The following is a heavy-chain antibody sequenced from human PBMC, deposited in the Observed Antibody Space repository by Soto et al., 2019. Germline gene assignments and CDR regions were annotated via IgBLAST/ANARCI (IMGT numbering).Heavy chain of an antibody. CDR1: GGSISSSGYY. Sequence: SSETLSLTCTVSGGSISSSGYYWGWIRQPPGKGLEWIGSIYYSGSTYYNPSLKSRVTISVDTSKNQFSLKLSSVTAADTAVYYCASFTMVSFYWGQGTLVTVSS. J-gene: IGHJ4*02. CDR3: ASFTMVSFY. V-gene: IGHV4-39*01. D-gene: IGHD3-10*01. CDR2: IYYSGST.